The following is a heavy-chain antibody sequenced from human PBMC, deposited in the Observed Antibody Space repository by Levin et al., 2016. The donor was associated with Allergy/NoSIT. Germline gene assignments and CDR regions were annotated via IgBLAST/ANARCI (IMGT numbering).Heavy chain of an antibody. CDR2: IYMSGTT. Sequence: SETLSLTCTVSGGSMNNYYWNWIRQPAGKGLEWIGRIYMSGTTKYNPSLKSRVTMSLVTSKNQLSLKVTSVTAADTAVYYCARGLVSAAGFDHGLDVWGQGTTVTVSS. D-gene: IGHD2-21*02. V-gene: IGHV4-4*07. CDR1: GGSMNNYY. CDR3: ARGLVSAAGFDHGLDV. J-gene: IGHJ6*02.